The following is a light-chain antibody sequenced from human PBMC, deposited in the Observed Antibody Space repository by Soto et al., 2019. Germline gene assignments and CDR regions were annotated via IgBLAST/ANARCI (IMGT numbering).Light chain of an antibody. CDR1: SSDVGSYSR. CDR3: SSYTSGSPDV. CDR2: DVS. V-gene: IGLV2-18*02. Sequence: QSVLNQPPSVAGSPGQSVAISFTGTSSDVGSYSRVSWYQQPPGTAPKLRIYDVSNRPSGVPDRCSGYKSGNTASLTISGLQAEDEADYYCSSYTSGSPDVFRPGTHVPVL. J-gene: IGLJ1*01.